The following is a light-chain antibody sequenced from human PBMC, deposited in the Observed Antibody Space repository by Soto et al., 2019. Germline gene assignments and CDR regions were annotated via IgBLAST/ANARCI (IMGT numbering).Light chain of an antibody. Sequence: DIQMTHSPSTLSVSLGDRVTITCRASQSISSWLAWYQQKPGKAPKLLIYKASSLESGVPSRFSGSGSGTEFTLTISSLQPDDFATYYCQQYNSYLITFGQGTRLEIK. J-gene: IGKJ5*01. CDR3: QQYNSYLIT. CDR2: KAS. CDR1: QSISSW. V-gene: IGKV1-5*03.